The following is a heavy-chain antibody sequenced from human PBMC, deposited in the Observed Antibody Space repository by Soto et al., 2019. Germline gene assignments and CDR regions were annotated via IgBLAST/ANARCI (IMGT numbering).Heavy chain of an antibody. V-gene: IGHV3-48*03. CDR2: ISYTGSTI. CDR1: EFTFSNYE. Sequence: GGSLRLSCVGSEFTFSNYEMNWVRQAPGKGLEWVSYISYTGSTIYYADSVRGRFTISRDNSKNSLYLQMNSLRAEDTAVYYCARGLRNYYDRSGLHYWGQGTLVTVSS. J-gene: IGHJ4*02. D-gene: IGHD3-22*01. CDR3: ARGLRNYYDRSGLHY.